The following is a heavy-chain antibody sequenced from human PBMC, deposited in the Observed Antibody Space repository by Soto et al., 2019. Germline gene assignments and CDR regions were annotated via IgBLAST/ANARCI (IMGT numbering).Heavy chain of an antibody. J-gene: IGHJ6*02. CDR1: GGTFSSYA. Sequence: QVQLVKSGAEVKKPGSSVKVSCKASGGTFSSYAISWVRQAPGQGLEWMGGIIPIFGTANYAQKFQGRVTITADESTSTAYMELSSLRSEDTAVYYCARGSSGTTLSYYYYGMDVWGQGTTVTVSS. D-gene: IGHD1-7*01. CDR3: ARGSSGTTLSYYYYGMDV. V-gene: IGHV1-69*01. CDR2: IIPIFGTA.